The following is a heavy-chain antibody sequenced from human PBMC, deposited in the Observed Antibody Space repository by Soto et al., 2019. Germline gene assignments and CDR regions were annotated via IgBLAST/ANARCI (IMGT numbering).Heavy chain of an antibody. CDR3: ARDHIYAFYY. D-gene: IGHD3-16*01. CDR2: ISRASTYM. CDR1: GFTFSSFS. Sequence: EVQLVESGGGLVQPGGSLRLSCAASGFTFSSFSMNWVRQAPGKGLEWIAYISRASTYMFYADSVKGRFTISRDDGKNLVLLQMNSLRDEDTAVYYCARDHIYAFYYWGQGTLLTVSS. V-gene: IGHV3-48*02. J-gene: IGHJ4*02.